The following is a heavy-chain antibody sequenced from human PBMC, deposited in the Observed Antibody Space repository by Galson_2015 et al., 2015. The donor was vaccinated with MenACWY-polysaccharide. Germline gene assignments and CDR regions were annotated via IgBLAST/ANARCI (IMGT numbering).Heavy chain of an antibody. CDR3: AKAAHFEPFTI. D-gene: IGHD2/OR15-2a*01. CDR2: IFYDGRT. CDR1: GASISYSNYY. Sequence: SEPLSLTCTVSGASISYSNYYWGWLRQLPGKGLEWIGSIFYDGRTFYNPSFESRAAVSADTSRSQFFLDLNSMTAADTAVYYCAKAAHFEPFTIWGQGAMVVVSS. J-gene: IGHJ3*02. V-gene: IGHV4-39*07.